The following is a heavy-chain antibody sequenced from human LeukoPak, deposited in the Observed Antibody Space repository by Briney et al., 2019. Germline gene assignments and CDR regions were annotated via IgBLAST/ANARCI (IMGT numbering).Heavy chain of an antibody. CDR1: GFTIATYA. CDR3: AKGRWGLTINNFDI. CDR2: ISDRGDST. Sequence: GGSLRLSCAASGFTIATYAMGWVRQAPGKGLEWVSVISDRGDSTHYADSVKGRFTISRDSSKNTLYLQMNSLRGEDTAVYYCAKGRWGLTINNFDIWGQGTMVTVSS. D-gene: IGHD3-9*01. V-gene: IGHV3-23*01. J-gene: IGHJ3*02.